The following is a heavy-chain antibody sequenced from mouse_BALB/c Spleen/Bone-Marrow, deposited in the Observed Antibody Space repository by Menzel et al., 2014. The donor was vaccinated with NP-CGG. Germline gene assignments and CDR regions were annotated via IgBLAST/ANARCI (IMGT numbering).Heavy chain of an antibody. CDR1: GYSFTGYN. J-gene: IGHJ3*01. CDR2: IDPYYGGI. Sequence: VQLQQSGPELEKPGASVKISCKASGYSFTGYNMNLAKQSNGKSLEWIGNIDPYYGGISYNQKFKDKATLTVDKSSSTAYMQLKSLTSEDSAVYYCARSIEYRPLTYWGQGTLVTVSA. D-gene: IGHD2-14*01. CDR3: ARSIEYRPLTY. V-gene: IGHV1-39*01.